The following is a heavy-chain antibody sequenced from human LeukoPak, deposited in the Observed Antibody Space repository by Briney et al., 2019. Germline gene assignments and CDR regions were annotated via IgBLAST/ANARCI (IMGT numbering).Heavy chain of an antibody. J-gene: IGHJ4*02. D-gene: IGHD1-1*01. V-gene: IGHV4-38-2*02. CDR2: IYHSGST. Sequence: SETLSLTRTVSGYSISSGYYWGWIRQPPGKGLEWIGSIYHSGSTYYNPSLKSRVTISVATSKNQFSLKLSSVTAADTAVYYCARCDPTTFDYWGQGTLVTVSS. CDR1: GYSISSGYY. CDR3: ARCDPTTFDY.